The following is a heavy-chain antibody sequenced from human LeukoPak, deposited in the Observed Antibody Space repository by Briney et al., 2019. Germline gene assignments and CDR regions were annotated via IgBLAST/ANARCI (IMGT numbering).Heavy chain of an antibody. V-gene: IGHV4-39*07. CDR2: IYYSGST. CDR1: GGSISSSSYY. J-gene: IGHJ4*02. CDR3: ARATDYDSSGYYYDY. Sequence: PSETLSLTCTVSGGSISSSSYYWGWIRQPPGKGLEWIGSIYYSGSTYYNLSLKSRVTISVDTSKNQFSLKLSSVTAADTAVYYCARATDYDSSGYYYDYWGQGTLVTVSS. D-gene: IGHD3-22*01.